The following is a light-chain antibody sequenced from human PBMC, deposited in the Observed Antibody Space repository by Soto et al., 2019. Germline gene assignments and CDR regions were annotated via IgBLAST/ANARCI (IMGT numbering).Light chain of an antibody. CDR3: QTWGTGIRV. J-gene: IGLJ1*01. CDR2: LNSDGSH. CDR1: SGHSSYA. V-gene: IGLV4-69*01. Sequence: QLVLTQSPSASASLGASVKLTCTLSSGHSSYAIAWHQQQPEKGPRYLMKLNSDGSHSKGAGLPDRFSGSSSGAERYLTISSLQSEDEADYYCQTWGTGIRVFGTGTKLTVL.